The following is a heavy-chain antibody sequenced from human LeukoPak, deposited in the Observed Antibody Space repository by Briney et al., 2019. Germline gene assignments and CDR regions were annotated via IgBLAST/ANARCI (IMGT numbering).Heavy chain of an antibody. D-gene: IGHD3-3*01. CDR2: INHSGST. J-gene: IGHJ6*03. CDR3: ARAGWVWSGYYIDV. Sequence: PSETLSLTCAVYGGSFSGYYWSWIRQPPGKGLEWIGEINHSGSTNYNPSLKSRVTISVDTSKNQFSLKLSSVTAADTAVYYCARAGWVWSGYYIDVWGKGTTVTVSS. CDR1: GGSFSGYY. V-gene: IGHV4-34*01.